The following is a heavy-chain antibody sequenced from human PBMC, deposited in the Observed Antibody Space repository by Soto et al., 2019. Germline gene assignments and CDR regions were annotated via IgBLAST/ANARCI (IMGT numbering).Heavy chain of an antibody. J-gene: IGHJ4*02. Sequence: QVQLVQSGAEVKKPGASVKVSCKASGYTFTSYYLNWVRQAPGQGLEWMGIINPRGGSTNYAQKFQGRVTMIRDTSTSTIYMELSSVRSEDTAVYYCARGYRSFDYWGQGTLVTVSS. CDR2: INPRGGST. CDR1: GYTFTSYY. V-gene: IGHV1-46*03. CDR3: ARGYRSFDY. D-gene: IGHD4-4*01.